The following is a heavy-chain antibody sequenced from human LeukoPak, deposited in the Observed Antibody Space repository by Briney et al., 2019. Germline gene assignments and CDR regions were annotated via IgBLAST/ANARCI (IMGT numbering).Heavy chain of an antibody. CDR2: IYHSGST. CDR1: GGSISSGGYY. V-gene: IGHV4-30-2*01. D-gene: IGHD4-17*01. J-gene: IGHJ3*02. CDR3: ARAFPFDDYGDPDAFDI. Sequence: SETLSLTCAVSGGSISSGGYYWSWIRQPPGKGLEWIGNIYHSGSTYYNPSLESRATISVDRSNNQFSLKLTSVTAADTAVYYCARAFPFDDYGDPDAFDIWGQGTMVTVSS.